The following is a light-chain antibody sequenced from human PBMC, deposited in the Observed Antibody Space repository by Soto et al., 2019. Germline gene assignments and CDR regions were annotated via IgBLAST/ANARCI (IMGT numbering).Light chain of an antibody. J-gene: IGKJ4*01. V-gene: IGKV3-15*01. CDR2: DAS. Sequence: EILMTQSTASLSVSPGERATLPCRASHSVRSNLAWYQQKPGQAPRLLIYDASTRATGIPARFSGSGSGTEFSLTISSLQSEDFAIYVCQQYHNWPPAFGGGTKVEIK. CDR1: HSVRSN. CDR3: QQYHNWPPA.